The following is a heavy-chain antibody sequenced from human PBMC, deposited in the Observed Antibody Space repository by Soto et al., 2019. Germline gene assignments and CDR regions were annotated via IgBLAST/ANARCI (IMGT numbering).Heavy chain of an antibody. V-gene: IGHV5-10-1*01. CDR2: IDPSDSYT. CDR3: AIVLPAAASY. Sequence: GESLKISCKGSGYSFTSYWIGWVRQMPGKGLEWMGRIDPSDSYTNYSPSFQGHVTISADKSISTAYLQWSSLKASDTVMYYCAIVLPAAASYWGQGPLVTVSS. J-gene: IGHJ4*02. CDR1: GYSFTSYW. D-gene: IGHD2-2*01.